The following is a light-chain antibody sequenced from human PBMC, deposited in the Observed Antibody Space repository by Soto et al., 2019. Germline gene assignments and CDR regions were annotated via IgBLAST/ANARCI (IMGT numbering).Light chain of an antibody. CDR2: GSS. V-gene: IGKV3-20*01. Sequence: ESVFTQSPGTLSLSRGERATLSCRCSQSISTSYLAWYQQKPGQAPRLLIYGSSSRAIGIPDRFSGSGSGTDFTLTISSLEPEDFAVYYCQQYGSSPQDTFGQGTKVDIK. CDR1: QSISTSY. CDR3: QQYGSSPQDT. J-gene: IGKJ1*01.